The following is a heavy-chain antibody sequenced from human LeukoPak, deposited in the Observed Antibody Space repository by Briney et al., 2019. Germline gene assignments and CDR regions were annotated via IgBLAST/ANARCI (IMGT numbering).Heavy chain of an antibody. CDR2: IYYTGIT. J-gene: IGHJ4*02. D-gene: IGHD3-22*01. Sequence: PSETLSLTCTVSGGSISGNSFYWGWVRQPPGKGLEWVGKIYYTGITYYNPSLKSRVTISVDSSKNQFSLKMNSMTAAATAVYFCASQGITTFDSWGQGTLVTVSS. CDR3: ASQGITTFDS. V-gene: IGHV4-39*01. CDR1: GGSISGNSFY.